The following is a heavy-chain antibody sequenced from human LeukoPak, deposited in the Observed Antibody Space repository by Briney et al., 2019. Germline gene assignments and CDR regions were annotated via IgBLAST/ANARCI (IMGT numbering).Heavy chain of an antibody. CDR1: GFTFSNYG. Sequence: GGSLRLSCAASGFTFSNYGMHWVRQAPGKGLEWVAVISYDGSNKYYADSVKGRFTISRDNSKNTLYLQMNSLRAEDTAVYYCAKPARTDAFDIWGQGTMVTVSS. V-gene: IGHV3-30*18. J-gene: IGHJ3*02. D-gene: IGHD1-14*01. CDR3: AKPARTDAFDI. CDR2: ISYDGSNK.